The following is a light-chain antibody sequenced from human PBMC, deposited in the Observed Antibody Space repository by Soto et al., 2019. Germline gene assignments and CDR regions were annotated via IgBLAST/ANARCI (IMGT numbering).Light chain of an antibody. CDR1: QSLLHSDGYKY. CDR3: MQALQTPLT. V-gene: IGKV2-28*01. Sequence: DIVMTQSPLYLPVTPGEPASISCRSSQSLLHSDGYKYLDWYLQKPGQSPQLLIYLGSNRASGVPDRFSGSGSGTDFTLRISRVEADDVGVYYCMQALQTPLTFGGGTRLEI. J-gene: IGKJ4*01. CDR2: LGS.